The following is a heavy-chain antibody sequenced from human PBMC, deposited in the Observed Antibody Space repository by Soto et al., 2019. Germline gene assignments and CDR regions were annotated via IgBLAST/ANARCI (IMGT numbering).Heavy chain of an antibody. D-gene: IGHD3-22*01. J-gene: IGHJ4*02. CDR1: GFTFRSYA. CDR3: AKGSPYYYDSSGYYYGDY. V-gene: IGHV3-23*01. Sequence: EVQLLESGGGLVQPGGSLRLSCAASGFTFRSYAMSCVRQAPGKGLEWVSALSGSGGSTYYADSVKGRVTISRDNSKNTLYLQMNSLRAEDTAVYYCAKGSPYYYDSSGYYYGDYWGQGTLVTVSS. CDR2: LSGSGGST.